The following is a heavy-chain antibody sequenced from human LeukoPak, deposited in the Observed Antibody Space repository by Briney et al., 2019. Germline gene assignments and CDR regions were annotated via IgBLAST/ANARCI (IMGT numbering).Heavy chain of an antibody. D-gene: IGHD6-6*01. Sequence: AGSLRLSCAASGFTFRTYWMSWVRQAPGKGLEWVASINQGGSETYYVESVKGRFTISRDNAMNSFFLQMNSLRAEDTAVYYCARLIGDRTIYDYWGQGTLVTVSS. J-gene: IGHJ4*02. CDR2: INQGGSET. CDR1: GFTFRTYW. CDR3: ARLIGDRTIYDY. V-gene: IGHV3-7*01.